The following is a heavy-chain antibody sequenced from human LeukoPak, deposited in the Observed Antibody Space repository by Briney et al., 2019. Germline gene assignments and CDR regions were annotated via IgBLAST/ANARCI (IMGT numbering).Heavy chain of an antibody. J-gene: IGHJ4*02. CDR1: GGSFSGYY. CDR3: ARGGGATGYYFDY. CDR2: INHSGST. V-gene: IGHV4-34*01. Sequence: PSETLSLTCAVYGGSFSGYYWSWIRQPPGKGLEWIGEINHSGSTNSNPSLKSRVTISVDASKNQFSLKLSSVTAADTAVYYCARGGGATGYYFDYWGQGILGTVSS. D-gene: IGHD2-21*01.